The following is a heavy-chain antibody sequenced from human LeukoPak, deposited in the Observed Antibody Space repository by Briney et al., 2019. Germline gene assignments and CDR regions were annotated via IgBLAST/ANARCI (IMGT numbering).Heavy chain of an antibody. CDR3: ARGDWLPLPYAFDH. Sequence: GGPLRLSCAASGFTFSSYWMSWVRQAPGKGLEGVANIKQDGSEKYYVDSVRGRFTTSRDNAKNSLYLQMNSLRAEDTAVYYCARGDWLPLPYAFDHWGQGTLVTVSS. V-gene: IGHV3-7*01. CDR2: IKQDGSEK. J-gene: IGHJ4*02. CDR1: GFTFSSYW. D-gene: IGHD5-12*01.